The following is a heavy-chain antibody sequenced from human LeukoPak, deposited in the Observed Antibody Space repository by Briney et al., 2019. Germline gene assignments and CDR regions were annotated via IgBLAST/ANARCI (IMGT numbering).Heavy chain of an antibody. Sequence: PSETLSLTCTVSGGSISSYYWSWIRQPPGKGLEWIGYIYTSGSTNYNPSLKSRVTISVDTSKNQFSLKLSSVTAADRAVYYCARLHLFHLFDPWGQGTLVTVSS. CDR2: IYTSGST. V-gene: IGHV4-4*09. D-gene: IGHD2-21*01. CDR1: GGSISSYY. CDR3: ARLHLFHLFDP. J-gene: IGHJ5*02.